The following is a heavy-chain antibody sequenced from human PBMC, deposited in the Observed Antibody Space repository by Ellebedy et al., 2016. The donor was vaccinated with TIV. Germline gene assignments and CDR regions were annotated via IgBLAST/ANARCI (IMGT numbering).Heavy chain of an antibody. V-gene: IGHV3-53*01. J-gene: IGHJ4*02. CDR1: GFTVSNNY. CDR2: IYSVGTT. CDR3: ARRDRVAGVDY. Sequence: PGGSLRLSCAVSGFTVSNNYMIWVRQAPGKGLEWVSLIYSVGTTYYADSVKGRFTISRDGSKNTVYLQMNSLRAEDTAMYYCARRDRVAGVDYWGRGTLVTVSS. D-gene: IGHD6-19*01.